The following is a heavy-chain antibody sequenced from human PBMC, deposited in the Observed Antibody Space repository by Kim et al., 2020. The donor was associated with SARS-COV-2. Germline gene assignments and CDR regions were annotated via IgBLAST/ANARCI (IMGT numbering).Heavy chain of an antibody. V-gene: IGHV3-9*01. CDR1: GFTFDDYA. CDR2: ISWNSGSI. CDR3: AKGDYYDSSGSLCDL. D-gene: IGHD3-22*01. Sequence: GGSLRLSCAASGFTFDDYAMHWVRQAPGKGLEWVSGISWNSGSIGYADSVKGRFTISRDNAKNSLYLQMNSLRAEDTALYYCAKGDYYDSSGSLCDLWGR. J-gene: IGHJ2*01.